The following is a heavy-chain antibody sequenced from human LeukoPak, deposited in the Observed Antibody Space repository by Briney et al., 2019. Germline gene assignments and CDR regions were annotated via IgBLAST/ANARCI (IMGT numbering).Heavy chain of an antibody. V-gene: IGHV1-18*01. CDR1: GYTFTSYG. CDR3: ARYEEQQLEYYFDY. J-gene: IGHJ4*02. CDR2: ISAYNGNT. D-gene: IGHD6-13*01. Sequence: ASVKVSCKASGYTFTSYGISWVRQAPGQGLEWMGWISAYNGNTNYAQKLQGRVTMTTDTSTSTAYMELRSLRSDDTAVYYCARYEEQQLEYYFDYWGQGTLVTVSS.